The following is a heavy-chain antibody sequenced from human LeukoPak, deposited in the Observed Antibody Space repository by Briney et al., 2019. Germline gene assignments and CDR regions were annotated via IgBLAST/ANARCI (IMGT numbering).Heavy chain of an antibody. CDR2: IYYSGST. J-gene: IGHJ4*02. Sequence: SETLSLTCTVSGGSISSGGYYWSWIRQHPGKGLEWTGYIYYSGSTYYNPSLKSRVTISVDTSKNQFSLKLSSVTAADTAVYYCARERAYCSGGSCYSMGFDYWGQGTLVTVSS. D-gene: IGHD2-15*01. V-gene: IGHV4-31*03. CDR1: GGSISSGGYY. CDR3: ARERAYCSGGSCYSMGFDY.